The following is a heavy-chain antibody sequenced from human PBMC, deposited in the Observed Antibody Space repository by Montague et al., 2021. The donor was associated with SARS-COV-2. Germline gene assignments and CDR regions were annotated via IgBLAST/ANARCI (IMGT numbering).Heavy chain of an antibody. V-gene: IGHV6-1*01. Sequence: CAISGDSVSSSIATWNWIRQSPSRGLEWPGRTYYRSKWYNDYAESVKSRITIDPDTSKHQFSLHLNSVTPEDTAVYYCARIPVGSKYYFDFWGQGTLVTVSS. CDR1: GDSVSSSIAT. CDR2: TYYRSKWYN. CDR3: ARIPVGSKYYFDF. D-gene: IGHD2-2*01. J-gene: IGHJ4*02.